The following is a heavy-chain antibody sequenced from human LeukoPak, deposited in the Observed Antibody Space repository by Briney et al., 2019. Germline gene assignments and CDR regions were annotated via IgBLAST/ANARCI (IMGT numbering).Heavy chain of an antibody. Sequence: GGSLRLSCAASEFSVGSNYMTWVRQAPGKGLEWVSLIYSGGSTYYVDSVKGRFTISRDNSKNTLYLQMNSLRAEDTAVYYCAGGPSGYHNTGGQGTLVTVSS. CDR3: AGGPSGYHNT. J-gene: IGHJ4*02. V-gene: IGHV3-66*01. D-gene: IGHD5-12*01. CDR2: IYSGGST. CDR1: EFSVGSNY.